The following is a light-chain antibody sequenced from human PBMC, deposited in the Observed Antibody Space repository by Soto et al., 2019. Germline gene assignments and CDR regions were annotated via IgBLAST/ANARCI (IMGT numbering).Light chain of an antibody. V-gene: IGLV2-14*01. CDR3: SSYTSSSTR. CDR1: SSDVGGYNY. J-gene: IGLJ1*01. Sequence: QSALAHPASVSGSPGQSITISCTGTSSDVGGYNYVSWYQQHPGKAPKLMIYDVSNRPSGISNRFSGSKSGNTASLTISGLQAEDEADYYCSSYTSSSTRFGTGTKVTVL. CDR2: DVS.